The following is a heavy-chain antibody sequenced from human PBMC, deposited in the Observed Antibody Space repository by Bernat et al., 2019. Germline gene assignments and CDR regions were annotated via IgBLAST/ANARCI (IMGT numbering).Heavy chain of an antibody. J-gene: IGHJ6*02. CDR1: GFTFSSYG. D-gene: IGHD3-16*01. CDR3: ARVGELGVVNENGYYYGMDV. Sequence: QVQLVESGGGVVQPRRSLRLSCAASGFTFSSYGMHWVRQAPGKGLEWVAVIWYDGSNKYYADSVKGRFTISRDNSKNTLYLQMNSLRAEDTAVYYCARVGELGVVNENGYYYGMDVWGQGTTVTVSS. V-gene: IGHV3-33*01. CDR2: IWYDGSNK.